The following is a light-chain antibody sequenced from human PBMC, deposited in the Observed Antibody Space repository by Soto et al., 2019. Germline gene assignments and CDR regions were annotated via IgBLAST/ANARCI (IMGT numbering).Light chain of an antibody. CDR2: DVG. V-gene: IGLV2-14*03. Sequence: QSALTQPASVSGSPGESITISCTGTSSEVGGYNSVSWYQHHPGKAPKLIVYDVGDRPSGVSYRFSGSKSSNTASLTTSGLQAADEADCCCNAFTSSMNNVFATGTKLTVL. CDR3: NAFTSSMNNV. J-gene: IGLJ1*01. CDR1: SSEVGGYNS.